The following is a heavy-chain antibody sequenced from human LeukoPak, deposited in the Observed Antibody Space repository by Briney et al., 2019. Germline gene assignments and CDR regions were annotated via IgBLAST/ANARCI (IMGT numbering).Heavy chain of an antibody. CDR1: VYTLSSYY. Sequence: SVKVSCKASVYTLSSYYIHWARQAPGQGLEWMGALYPSGDSTPYAQKFQGRVSMTRDTSTSTLYMELRSLRSEDTAVYYCAREPSGTGYFDYWGQGTLVTLSS. V-gene: IGHV1-46*01. J-gene: IGHJ4*02. D-gene: IGHD6-13*01. CDR2: LYPSGDST. CDR3: AREPSGTGYFDY.